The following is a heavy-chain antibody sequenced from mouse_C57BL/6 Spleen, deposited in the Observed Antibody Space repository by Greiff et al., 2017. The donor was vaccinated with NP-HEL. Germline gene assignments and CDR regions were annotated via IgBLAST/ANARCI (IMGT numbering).Heavy chain of an antibody. CDR1: GFSLTSYG. J-gene: IGHJ4*01. CDR2: IWRGGST. Sequence: VMLVESGPGLVQPSQSLSITCTVSGFSLTSYGVHWVRQSPGKGLEWLGVIWRGGSTDYNAAFMSRLSITKDNSKSQVFFKMNSLQADDTAIYYCAKNGIQGDYAMDYWGQGTSVTVSS. V-gene: IGHV2-5*01. CDR3: AKNGIQGDYAMDY.